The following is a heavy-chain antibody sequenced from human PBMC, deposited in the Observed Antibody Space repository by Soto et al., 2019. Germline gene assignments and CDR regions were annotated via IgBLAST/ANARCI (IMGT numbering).Heavy chain of an antibody. V-gene: IGHV5-51*01. Sequence: GESLKISCEGSGYKFSNYWIGWVRQKPGKGLEWMGIIYPGDSETRNSPSFQGQVTISADRSTNTAYLQWSSLKASDTAMYYCARHRRTMKGQFFYYAMDVWGQGTTVT. CDR2: IYPGDSET. D-gene: IGHD3-22*01. CDR3: ARHRRTMKGQFFYYAMDV. CDR1: GYKFSNYW. J-gene: IGHJ6*02.